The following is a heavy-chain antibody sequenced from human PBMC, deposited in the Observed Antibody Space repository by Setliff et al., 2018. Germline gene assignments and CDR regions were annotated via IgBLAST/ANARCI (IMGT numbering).Heavy chain of an antibody. CDR2: INHSGTT. CDR3: RFWSGYYKNDY. D-gene: IGHD3-3*01. Sequence: SETLSLTCTVYGVSFSDYYWGWVRQSPGKGLDWIGEINHSGTTNHDPSLEGRISISVXXXKRQFSLXXSSVTAADMAVYYCRFWSGYYKNDYWAQGTLVTVSS. CDR1: GVSFSDYY. V-gene: IGHV4-34*01. J-gene: IGHJ4*02.